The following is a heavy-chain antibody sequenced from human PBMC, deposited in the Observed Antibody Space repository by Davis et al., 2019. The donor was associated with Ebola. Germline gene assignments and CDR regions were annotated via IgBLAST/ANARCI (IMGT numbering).Heavy chain of an antibody. Sequence: PGGSLRLSCAASGFTFSSYGMHWVRQAPGKGLEWVAVISYDGSNKYYADSVKGRFTISRDNSKNTLYLQMNSLRAEDTAVYYCARDEADYYDSSGYYYTSGGSGMDVWGQGTTVTVSS. CDR1: GFTFSSYG. CDR3: ARDEADYYDSSGYYYTSGGSGMDV. J-gene: IGHJ6*02. D-gene: IGHD3-22*01. CDR2: ISYDGSNK. V-gene: IGHV3-30*03.